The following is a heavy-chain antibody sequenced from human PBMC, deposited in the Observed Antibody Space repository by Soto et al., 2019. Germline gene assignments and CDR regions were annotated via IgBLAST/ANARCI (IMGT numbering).Heavy chain of an antibody. CDR1: GYTFTSYY. CDR2: INPSGGST. CDR3: AREETVVVTAIYYYYYGMDV. V-gene: IGHV1-46*01. D-gene: IGHD2-21*02. J-gene: IGHJ6*02. Sequence: GASVKVSCKASGYTFTSYYMHWVRQAPGQGLEWMGIINPSGGSTSYAQKFQGRVTMTRDTSTSTVYMELSSLRSEDTAVYYCAREETVVVTAIYYYYYGMDVWGQGTTVTVYS.